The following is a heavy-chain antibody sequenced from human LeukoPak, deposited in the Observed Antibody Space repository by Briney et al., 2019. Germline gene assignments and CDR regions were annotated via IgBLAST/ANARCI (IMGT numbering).Heavy chain of an antibody. CDR2: INHSGST. D-gene: IGHD3-22*01. CDR3: ARNYYDSSGYLPD. J-gene: IGHJ4*02. V-gene: IGHV4-34*01. CDR1: GGSFSGYY. Sequence: SETLSLTCAVYGGSFSGYYWSWIRQRPGQGQEGSGEINHSGSTNYYPSLSSRVTISVHTSKKQFSLKLSPVTAADTALYYCARNYYDSSGYLPDLGQGTLVTVSS.